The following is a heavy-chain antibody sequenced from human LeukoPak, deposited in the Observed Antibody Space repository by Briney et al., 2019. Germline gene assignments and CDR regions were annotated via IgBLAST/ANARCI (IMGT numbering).Heavy chain of an antibody. V-gene: IGHV4-59*01. D-gene: IGHD2-15*01. CDR1: GGSISSYY. J-gene: IGHJ4*02. Sequence: SETLSLTCSVPGGSISSYYWSWIRQPPGKGLEWIGYIYYSGSTNYNPSLTSRVTISVDTSNNQFSRKLSSVSAADTAVYYCARGGVVGAIDYWGQGTLVTVSS. CDR2: IYYSGST. CDR3: ARGGVVGAIDY.